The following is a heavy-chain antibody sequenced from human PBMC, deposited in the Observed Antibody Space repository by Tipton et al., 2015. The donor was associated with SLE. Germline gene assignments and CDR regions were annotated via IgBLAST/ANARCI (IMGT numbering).Heavy chain of an antibody. D-gene: IGHD2-2*01. V-gene: IGHV4-39*07. CDR3: ARGCSSSTCEPFYFFGMDV. J-gene: IGHJ6*02. Sequence: LRLSCTVSGDSIRSRSFYWDWMRQTPGKGLEWIGNIHYTGDTYYSPSLESRVTITVDMSKNQFSLRLISVTAADTAVYYCARGCSSSTCEPFYFFGMDVWGQGTTVTVSS. CDR2: IHYTGDT. CDR1: GDSIRSRSFY.